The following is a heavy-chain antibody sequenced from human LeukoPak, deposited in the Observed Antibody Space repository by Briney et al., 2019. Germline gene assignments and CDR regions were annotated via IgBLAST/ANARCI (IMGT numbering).Heavy chain of an antibody. J-gene: IGHJ6*02. CDR3: ARAGYDILTGTYYYYGMDV. Sequence: ASVKVSCKASGYTFTSYGISWVRQAPGQGLEWMGWISAYNGNTNYAQELQGRVTMTTDTSTSTAYMELRSLRSDDTAVYYCARAGYDILTGTYYYYGMDVWGQGTTVTVSS. CDR1: GYTFTSYG. V-gene: IGHV1-18*01. CDR2: ISAYNGNT. D-gene: IGHD3-9*01.